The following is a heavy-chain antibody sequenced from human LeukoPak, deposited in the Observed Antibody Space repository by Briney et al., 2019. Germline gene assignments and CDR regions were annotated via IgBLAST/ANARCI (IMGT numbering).Heavy chain of an antibody. D-gene: IGHD5-18*01. CDR3: ARGAGYSYGGVSRFDY. CDR1: GGSFSGYY. CDR2: INHSGST. Sequence: SETLSLTCAVYGGSFSGYYWSWIRQPPGKGLEWIGEINHSGSTNYHPSLKSRVTISVDTSKNQFSLKLSSVTAADTAVYYCARGAGYSYGGVSRFDYWGQGTLVTVSS. V-gene: IGHV4-34*01. J-gene: IGHJ4*02.